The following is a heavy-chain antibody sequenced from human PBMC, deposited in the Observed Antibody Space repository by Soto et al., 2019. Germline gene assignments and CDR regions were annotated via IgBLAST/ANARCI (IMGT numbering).Heavy chain of an antibody. D-gene: IGHD6-13*01. Sequence: GGSLRLSCAASGFTFSSYAMHWVCQAPGKGLEWVAVISYDGSNKYYADSVKGRFTISRDNSKNTLYLQMNSLRAEDTAVYYCAREPIAAAGMIFDYWGQGVLVTVSS. CDR1: GFTFSSYA. J-gene: IGHJ4*02. CDR3: AREPIAAAGMIFDY. V-gene: IGHV3-30-3*01. CDR2: ISYDGSNK.